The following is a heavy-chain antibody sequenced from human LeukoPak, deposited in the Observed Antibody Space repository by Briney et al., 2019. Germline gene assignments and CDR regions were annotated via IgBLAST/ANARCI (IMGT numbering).Heavy chain of an antibody. CDR2: INSGGGT. CDR1: GFTFNNYV. Sequence: GGSRRLSCAASGFTFNNYVMRWVRQAPGKGLEWVSSINSGGGTHYADSVKGRFTISKDSSKNTVYLQMSSLRAEDTALYYCAKSMAVTGGATEYWGQATLGTVSS. V-gene: IGHV3-23*01. CDR3: AKSMAVTGGATEY. J-gene: IGHJ4*02. D-gene: IGHD6-19*01.